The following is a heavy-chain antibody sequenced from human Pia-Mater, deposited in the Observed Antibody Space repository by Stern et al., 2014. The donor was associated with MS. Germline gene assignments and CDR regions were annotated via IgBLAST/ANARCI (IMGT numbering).Heavy chain of an antibody. CDR1: GFPFSSYS. D-gene: IGHD4-23*01. Sequence: EVQLVESGGGLVKPGGSLRLSCAASGFPFSSYSMNWVRQAPGNGLEWVPSISSGGSYIYYADSLKGRFTISRDNAKNSLYLQMNSLRAEDTAVYYCARGRGGNYRYYFDYWGQGTLVTVSS. J-gene: IGHJ4*02. V-gene: IGHV3-21*01. CDR2: ISSGGSYI. CDR3: ARGRGGNYRYYFDY.